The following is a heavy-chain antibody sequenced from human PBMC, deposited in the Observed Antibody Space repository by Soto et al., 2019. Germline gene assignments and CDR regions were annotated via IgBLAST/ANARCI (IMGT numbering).Heavy chain of an antibody. CDR3: ARENWFYDY. CDR2: ISPDGSEE. CDR1: GFSFEIYW. D-gene: IGHD3-10*01. J-gene: IGHJ4*02. Sequence: GGSLRLSCAASGFSFEIYWMGWVRQAPGKGLEWVANISPDGSEEYYLDSVKGRFTISRDNAENSVYLQMNSLVGDDTAVYFCARENWFYDYWGQGTPVTVSS. V-gene: IGHV3-7*01.